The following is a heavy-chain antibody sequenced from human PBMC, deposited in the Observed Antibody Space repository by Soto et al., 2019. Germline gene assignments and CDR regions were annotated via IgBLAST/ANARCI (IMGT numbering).Heavy chain of an antibody. D-gene: IGHD3-16*01. V-gene: IGHV3-23*01. CDR1: GFTFSPYA. J-gene: IGHJ6*02. CDR2: ISGSGGNT. CDR3: AKGLRRLLRTQYYYGLDV. Sequence: GGSLRLSCAASGFTFSPYAMTWVRQSPGKGLEWVSSISGSGGNTNYADSVKGRFTVSRDNSKRTLSLQMNSLTEEDTAIYYCAKGLRRLLRTQYYYGLDVWGRGTTVTVSS.